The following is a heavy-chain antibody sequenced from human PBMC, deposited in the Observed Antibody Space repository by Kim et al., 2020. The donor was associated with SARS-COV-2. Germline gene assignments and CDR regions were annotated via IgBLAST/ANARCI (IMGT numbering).Heavy chain of an antibody. D-gene: IGHD3-3*01. J-gene: IGHJ4*02. Sequence: NPSLRSRVTISKDASKNQFSLRLTSVTASDTAIYYCARLESGTLTFFDYWGQGTLVTVSS. V-gene: IGHV4-39*01. CDR3: ARLESGTLTFFDY.